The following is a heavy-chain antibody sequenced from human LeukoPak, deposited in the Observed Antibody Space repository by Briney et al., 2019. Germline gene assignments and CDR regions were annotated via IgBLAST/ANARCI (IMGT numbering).Heavy chain of an antibody. CDR3: AREVNYGDYGDNAFDI. V-gene: IGHV4-39*07. CDR2: IYYSGDT. J-gene: IGHJ3*02. Sequence: SETLSLTCTVSTGSISNSSYYWGWFRQPPGKGLEWIGSIYYSGDTYSTPSLKSRVTISLDTSNNQFSLRLSSVTAADTAVYYCAREVNYGDYGDNAFDIWGQGTMVTVSS. CDR1: TGSISNSSYY. D-gene: IGHD4-17*01.